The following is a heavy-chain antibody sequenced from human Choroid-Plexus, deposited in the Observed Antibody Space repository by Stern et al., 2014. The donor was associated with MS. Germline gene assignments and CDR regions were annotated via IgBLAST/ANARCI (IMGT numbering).Heavy chain of an antibody. CDR3: AKDRHYLTYFFDH. Sequence: VQLVESGGGVVQPGRPLRLSCVASGFTFGSCAMHWVRQAPGQGLEWVAGVSYDGSNKYYADSVKGRFTISRDNSQTTLYMQMSSLRPEDTAVYYCAKDRHYLTYFFDHWGQGSLVTVSS. CDR1: GFTFGSCA. D-gene: IGHD2/OR15-2a*01. J-gene: IGHJ5*02. V-gene: IGHV3-30*18. CDR2: VSYDGSNK.